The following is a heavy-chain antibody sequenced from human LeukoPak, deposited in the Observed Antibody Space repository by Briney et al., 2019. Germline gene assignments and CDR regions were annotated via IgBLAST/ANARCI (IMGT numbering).Heavy chain of an antibody. CDR3: ARILYSYATGGYYIDV. J-gene: IGHJ6*03. D-gene: IGHD5-18*01. CDR1: GFTFSDYY. V-gene: IGHV3-11*04. Sequence: KPGGSLRLSCAASGFTFSDYYMSWIRQAPGKGLEWVSYISSSGSTIYYADSVKGRFTISRDNAKNSLYLQMNSLRVEDSALYYCARILYSYATGGYYIDVWGKGTTVTVSS. CDR2: ISSSGSTI.